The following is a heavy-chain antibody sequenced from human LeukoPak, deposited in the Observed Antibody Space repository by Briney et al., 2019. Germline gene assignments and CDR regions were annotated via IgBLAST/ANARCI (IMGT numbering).Heavy chain of an antibody. CDR2: ISAYNGNT. V-gene: IGHV1-18*01. D-gene: IGHD6-13*01. J-gene: IGHJ6*02. CDR1: GYTFTSYG. CDR3: ARGSVIAAADYYYGMDV. Sequence: ASVRVSCKASGYTFTSYGMSWVRQAPGQGLEWVGWISAYNGNTNYAQKLQGRVTMTTDTSTSTAYMELRSLRSDDTAVYYCARGSVIAAADYYYGMDVWGQGTTVTVSS.